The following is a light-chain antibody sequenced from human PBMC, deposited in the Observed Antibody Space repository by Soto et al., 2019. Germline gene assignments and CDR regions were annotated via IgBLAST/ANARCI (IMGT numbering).Light chain of an antibody. J-gene: IGKJ4*01. CDR1: QSVSSS. Sequence: EIVMTQSPATLSVSPGERATPSCRASQSVSSSLAWYQQKPGQAPRLLIYGASTRATGIPARFSGSGSGTEFTLTISSLQSEDFAVYYCQQYNNWPPMLTFGGGTKVDIK. CDR3: QQYNNWPPMLT. V-gene: IGKV3-15*01. CDR2: GAS.